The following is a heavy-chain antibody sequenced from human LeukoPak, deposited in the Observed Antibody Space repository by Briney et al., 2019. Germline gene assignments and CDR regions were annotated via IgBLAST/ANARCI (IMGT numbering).Heavy chain of an antibody. V-gene: IGHV3-23*01. Sequence: PGGSLRLSCAASGFTFSSDAMSWVRQAPGKGLEWVSVISGGGDTTFYSDSVKGRFTISRDNSKNTLYLQMNSLRAEDTAVYYCAKDPSYCGGDCYYFDYWGQGTLVTVSS. CDR3: AKDPSYCGGDCYYFDY. D-gene: IGHD2-21*02. J-gene: IGHJ4*02. CDR1: GFTFSSDA. CDR2: ISGGGDTT.